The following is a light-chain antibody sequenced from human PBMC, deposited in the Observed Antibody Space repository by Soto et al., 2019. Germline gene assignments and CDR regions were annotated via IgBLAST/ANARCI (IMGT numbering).Light chain of an antibody. Sequence: DIQMTQSPSTLSASVGDTVTITCRASQSLSYWLAWYQQKPGQAPKLLVHKASTLESGVPSRFSCSGSGTEFTLTISSLQPDDFATFYCQDYYRFPYSFGQGTKLEIK. CDR3: QDYYRFPYS. J-gene: IGKJ2*01. V-gene: IGKV1-5*03. CDR1: QSLSYW. CDR2: KAS.